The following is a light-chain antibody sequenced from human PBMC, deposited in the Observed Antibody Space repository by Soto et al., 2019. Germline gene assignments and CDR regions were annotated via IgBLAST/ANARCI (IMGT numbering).Light chain of an antibody. CDR2: EAT. Sequence: QSVLTQPASVSGSPGQSITISCAGTRSDIGASNSVSWYQHLPGRSPTLIIYEATNRPSGVSERFAGSKAGDTAYLTISGLQADDESEYFCISYKTDDTFVFGGGTKLTVL. CDR3: ISYKTDDTFV. CDR1: RSDIGASNS. J-gene: IGLJ2*01. V-gene: IGLV2-14*01.